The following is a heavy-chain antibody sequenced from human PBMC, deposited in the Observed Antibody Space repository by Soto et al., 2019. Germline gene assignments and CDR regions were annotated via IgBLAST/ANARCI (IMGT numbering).Heavy chain of an antibody. J-gene: IGHJ3*02. V-gene: IGHV4-59*01. CDR3: ARAPGGYCSGGSCYSDAFDI. CDR1: GGSISSYY. CDR2: IYYSGST. Sequence: SETLSLTCTVSGGSISSYYWSWIRQPPGKGLEWIGYIYYSGSTNYNPSLKSRVTISVDTSKNQFSLKLSSVTAAGTAVYYCARAPGGYCSGGSCYSDAFDIWGQGTMVTVSS. D-gene: IGHD2-15*01.